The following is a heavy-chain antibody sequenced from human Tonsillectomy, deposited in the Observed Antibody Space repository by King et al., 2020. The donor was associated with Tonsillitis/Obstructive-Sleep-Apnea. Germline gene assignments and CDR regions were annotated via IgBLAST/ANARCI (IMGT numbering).Heavy chain of an antibody. CDR3: ARLTRNCSTSGCFDGTFDN. D-gene: IGHD2-2*01. CDR2: IDNINTYT. Sequence: VQLVESGGGLVKPGRSLRLSCAASGFTFSDYYMAWIRQAPGEGLEWVAYIDNINTYTDYADSFKGRFTISRDYAKSSLFLELSSLRAEDTAVYYCARLTRNCSTSGCFDGTFDNWGQGTRVTVSS. V-gene: IGHV3-11*06. J-gene: IGHJ4*02. CDR1: GFTFSDYY.